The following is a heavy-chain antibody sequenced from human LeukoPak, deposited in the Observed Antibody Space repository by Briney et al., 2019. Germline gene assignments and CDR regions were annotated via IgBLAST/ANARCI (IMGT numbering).Heavy chain of an antibody. J-gene: IGHJ4*02. CDR3: ARGRDIVVGY. CDR1: GYTFTGYY. V-gene: IGHV1-2*02. Sequence: GASVKASCKASGYTFTGYYMHWVRQAPGQGLEWMGWINPNSGGTNYAQKFQGGVTMTRDTSISTAYMELSRLRSDDTAVYYCARGRDIVVGYCGQGTLVTVSS. D-gene: IGHD2-2*01. CDR2: INPNSGGT.